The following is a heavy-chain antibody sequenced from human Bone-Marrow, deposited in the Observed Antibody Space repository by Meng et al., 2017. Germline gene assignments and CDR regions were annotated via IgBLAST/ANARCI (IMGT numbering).Heavy chain of an antibody. CDR2: INHSGST. CDR3: ARGYGIVGANLGLYYFDY. V-gene: IGHV4-34*01. Sequence: VQLQQWAEGLLKASETLSLTCAVYGGSFSGYYWSWIRQPPGKGLEWIGEINHSGSTNYNPSLKSRVTISVDTSKNQFSLKLSSVTAADTAVYYCARGYGIVGANLGLYYFDYRGQGTLVTVSS. CDR1: GGSFSGYY. D-gene: IGHD1-26*01. J-gene: IGHJ4*02.